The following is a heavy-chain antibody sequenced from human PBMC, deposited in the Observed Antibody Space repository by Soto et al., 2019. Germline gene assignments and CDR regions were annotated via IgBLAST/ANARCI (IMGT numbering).Heavy chain of an antibody. CDR1: GFTFSSYD. V-gene: IGHV3-30-3*01. Sequence: GGSLRVSCAASGFTFSSYDMHWVRQAPGKGLAWVAVISYDGSNKYYAASMKGRFTISRDNSKNTLYLQMKSLRAEDTAVYYCARDVLRYFDWVYYASYYGMDVWGQGTTVTVSS. CDR3: ARDVLRYFDWVYYASYYGMDV. CDR2: ISYDGSNK. D-gene: IGHD3-9*01. J-gene: IGHJ6*02.